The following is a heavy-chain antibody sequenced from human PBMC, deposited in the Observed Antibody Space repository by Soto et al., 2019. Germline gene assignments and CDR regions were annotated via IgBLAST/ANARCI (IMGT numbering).Heavy chain of an antibody. J-gene: IGHJ5*02. D-gene: IGHD3-10*01. Sequence: ASVKVSCKASGYTFTDYYLHWLRQAPGQGLEWLGWINPKTGATDYAQKFQGRVTMTRDTSISTVYMEMSGLRSDDTAVYFCARVPCITSTCSPLNWFDPWGQGTLVTVPS. CDR1: GYTFTDYY. CDR3: ARVPCITSTCSPLNWFDP. CDR2: INPKTGAT. V-gene: IGHV1-2*02.